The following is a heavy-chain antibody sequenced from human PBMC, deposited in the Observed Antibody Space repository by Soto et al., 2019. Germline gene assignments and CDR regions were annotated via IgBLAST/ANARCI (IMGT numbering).Heavy chain of an antibody. CDR2: INPNSGGT. CDR3: ARGTQRNAYCSGGSCHSPVDYYYMDV. J-gene: IGHJ6*03. CDR1: GYTFTGCY. Sequence: ASVKVSCKASGYTFTGCYMHWVRQAPGQGLEWMGWINPNSGGTNYAQKFQGWVTMTRDTSISTAYMELSRLKSDDTAVYYCARGTQRNAYCSGGSCHSPVDYYYMDVWGKGTTVTVSS. V-gene: IGHV1-2*04. D-gene: IGHD2-15*01.